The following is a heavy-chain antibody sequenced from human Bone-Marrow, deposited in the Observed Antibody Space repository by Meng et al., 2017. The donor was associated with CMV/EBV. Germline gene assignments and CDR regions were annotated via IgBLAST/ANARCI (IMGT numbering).Heavy chain of an antibody. J-gene: IGHJ3*02. V-gene: IGHV3-23*01. D-gene: IGHD1-26*01. CDR2: ISGSGGST. Sequence: GESLKISCAASGFTFSSYAMSWVRQAPGKGLEWVSAISGSGGSTYYADSVKGRFTISRDNSKNTLYLQMNSLGAEDTAVYYCAREPLVGAITGAFVIWGQGTMVTVSS. CDR3: AREPLVGAITGAFVI. CDR1: GFTFSSYA.